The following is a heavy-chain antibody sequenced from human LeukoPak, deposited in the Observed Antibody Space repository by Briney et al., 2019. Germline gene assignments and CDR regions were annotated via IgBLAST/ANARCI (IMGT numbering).Heavy chain of an antibody. J-gene: IGHJ6*02. CDR1: GFTFSSYS. V-gene: IGHV3-23*01. D-gene: IGHD4-17*01. Sequence: PGGSLRLSCAASGFTFSSYSMNWVRQAPGKGLEWVSAISGSGGSTYYADSVKGRFTISRDNSKNTLYLQMNSLRAEDTAVYYCARRGGYGDYDNLDVWGQGTTVTVSS. CDR3: ARRGGYGDYDNLDV. CDR2: ISGSGGST.